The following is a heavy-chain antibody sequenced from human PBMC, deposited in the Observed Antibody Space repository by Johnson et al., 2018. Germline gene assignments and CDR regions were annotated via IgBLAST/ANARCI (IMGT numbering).Heavy chain of an antibody. D-gene: IGHD5-18*01. V-gene: IGHV1-69*04. CDR2: IIPILGIA. Sequence: QVQLVQSGAEVKKXGSSVKVXCKASGGTFSSYAISWVRQAPGQGLEWMGRIIPILGIANDAQKFQERVPITRDMSTSTAYMELSSLSSEDTAGYSCAADPGYSYGPPYYYGMDVWGQGTTVTVSS. CDR1: GGTFSSYA. J-gene: IGHJ6*02. CDR3: AADPGYSYGPPYYYGMDV.